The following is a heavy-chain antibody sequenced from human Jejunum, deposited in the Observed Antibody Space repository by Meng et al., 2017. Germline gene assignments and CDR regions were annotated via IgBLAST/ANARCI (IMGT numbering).Heavy chain of an antibody. CDR1: GFTFSSYA. CDR3: AKGQTNSWYYFDN. J-gene: IGHJ4*02. D-gene: IGHD6-13*01. Sequence: EVRWLESGGCWHRPGGSLRLSCAASGFTFSSYAMSWVRQAPGKGLEWVSVISDSGGRTYYADSVKGRFTISRDNSMNTLYLQMDSLRAEDTAVYYCAKGQTNSWYYFDNWGQGTLVTVSS. CDR2: ISDSGGRT. V-gene: IGHV3-23*01.